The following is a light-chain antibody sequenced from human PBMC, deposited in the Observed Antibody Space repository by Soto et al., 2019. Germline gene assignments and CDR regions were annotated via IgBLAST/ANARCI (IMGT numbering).Light chain of an antibody. Sequence: DIERPSCLSPLHSSVEGRVTLTCRASQGISNYLAWYQQKPGKVPKLLIYDASNLETGVPSRFSGSGSVTHFTFTISSLQPEDIATYYCQHYDNIPHTFGGGTKVDI. V-gene: IGKV1-33*01. CDR3: QHYDNIPHT. CDR2: DAS. CDR1: QGISNY. J-gene: IGKJ4*01.